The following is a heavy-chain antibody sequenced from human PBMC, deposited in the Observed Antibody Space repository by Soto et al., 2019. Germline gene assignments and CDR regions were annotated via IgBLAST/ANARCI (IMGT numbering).Heavy chain of an antibody. J-gene: IGHJ5*01. CDR1: GFTFSTYA. Sequence: GGSLRLSCAASGFTFSTYAMNWVRQAPGKGLEWVSAICASGGCTYYADSVKGRFTMSRDNSKNTLYLQMSSLRVDDTAVYHCARIGSGSNTDSWGQGPLATVPS. D-gene: IGHD1-26*01. CDR3: ARIGSGSNTDS. CDR2: ICASGGCT. V-gene: IGHV3-23*01.